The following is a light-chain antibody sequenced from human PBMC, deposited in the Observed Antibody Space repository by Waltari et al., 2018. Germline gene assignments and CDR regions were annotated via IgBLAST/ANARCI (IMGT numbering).Light chain of an antibody. Sequence: EIVLTQTPATLSLSPGERATLSCRASQSVSSNLAWYQQKPGQAPRLLIHGASNRATYIPDRFSVGGSGTEFTLTISSLEPEDFALYYCQQYNNWPLTFGGGTKVEI. CDR2: GAS. V-gene: IGKV3-15*01. CDR3: QQYNNWPLT. CDR1: QSVSSN. J-gene: IGKJ4*01.